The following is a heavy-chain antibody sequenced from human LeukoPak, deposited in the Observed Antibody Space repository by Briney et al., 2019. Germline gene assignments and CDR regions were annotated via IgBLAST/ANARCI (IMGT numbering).Heavy chain of an antibody. CDR3: ARVRDTAMVGNYYFDY. CDR2: IDFRGTT. Sequence: PSETLSLTCTVSGGSITTSGYCWGWIRQAPGKRLEWIGSIDFRGTTYYIQSLMGRLTISADTAKNQFSLKLSSVTAADTAVYYCARVRDTAMVGNYYFDYWGQGTLVTVSS. D-gene: IGHD5-18*01. J-gene: IGHJ4*02. V-gene: IGHV4-39*07. CDR1: GGSITTSGYC.